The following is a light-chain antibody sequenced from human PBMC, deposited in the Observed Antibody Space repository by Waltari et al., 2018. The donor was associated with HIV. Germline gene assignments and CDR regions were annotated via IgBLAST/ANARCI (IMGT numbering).Light chain of an antibody. CDR2: RSD. CDR1: GSNIGTRP. J-gene: IGLJ2*01. V-gene: IGLV1-44*01. Sequence: QSVLTQPPSASGTPGQRVTISCSGSGSNIGTRPVNWYQQLAGSAPKLLLYRSDLRPAGVPDLFSGSKSATSASLAISGLQSEDEATYYGASWEDSLNGVIFGGGTELTVL. CDR3: ASWEDSLNGVI.